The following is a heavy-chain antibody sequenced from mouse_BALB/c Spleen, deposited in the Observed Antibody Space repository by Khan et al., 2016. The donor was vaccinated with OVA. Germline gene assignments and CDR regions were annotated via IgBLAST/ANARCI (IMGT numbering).Heavy chain of an antibody. V-gene: IGHV1S56*01. J-gene: IGHJ3*01. D-gene: IGHD2-1*01. Sequence: QVQLQQSGPEVVKPGASVRISCKASGYSFTNYYINWVQQRPGQGLEWIGWIYSGNVNNKYNDNFKGKATLTADKSSRTTYMHLSSLTSEDSAVYFCAREGYYGNYRAWFAYWGQGTLVTVSA. CDR1: GYSFTNYY. CDR3: AREGYYGNYRAWFAY. CDR2: IYSGNVNN.